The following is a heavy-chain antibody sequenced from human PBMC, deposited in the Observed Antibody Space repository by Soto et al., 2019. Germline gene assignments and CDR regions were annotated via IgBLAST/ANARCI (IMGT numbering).Heavy chain of an antibody. J-gene: IGHJ5*02. Sequence: EVQLVESGGGLVQPGGSLRLSCGASGFDFNNYWMHCVRQDPGKGLVWVSRINGDGSDTKYADSMKGRFTISRDIAEYTVYLQMNSLSAEDTAVYYCARDQNTGDWFDACGQGTLVTVAS. CDR1: GFDFNNYW. D-gene: IGHD2-2*02. CDR2: INGDGSDT. V-gene: IGHV3-74*03. CDR3: ARDQNTGDWFDA.